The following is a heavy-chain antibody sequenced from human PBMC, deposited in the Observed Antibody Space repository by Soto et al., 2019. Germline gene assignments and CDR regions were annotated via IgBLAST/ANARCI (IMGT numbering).Heavy chain of an antibody. V-gene: IGHV1-69*02. CDR3: ARASYYDSSGYYLVFDY. D-gene: IGHD3-22*01. CDR1: GGTFSSYT. CDR2: IIPILGIA. Sequence: QVQLVQSGAEVKKPGSSVKVSCKASGGTFSSYTISWVRQAPGQGLEWMGRIIPILGIANYAQKFQGRVTITADESTSTAYMELSSLRSEDTAVYYCARASYYDSSGYYLVFDYWGQGTLVTVSS. J-gene: IGHJ4*02.